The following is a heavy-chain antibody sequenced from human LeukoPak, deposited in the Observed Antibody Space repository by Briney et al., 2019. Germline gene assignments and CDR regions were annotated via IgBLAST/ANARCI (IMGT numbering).Heavy chain of an antibody. J-gene: IGHJ6*02. Sequence: SETLSLTCTVSGGSISSYYWSWIRQPPGKGLEWIGYIYYSGSTNYNPSLKSRVTISVDTSKNQFSLKLSSVTAADTAVHYCARDSLPNPSYYYYYGMDVWGQGTTVTVSS. V-gene: IGHV4-59*01. CDR1: GGSISSYY. D-gene: IGHD1-14*01. CDR3: ARDSLPNPSYYYYYGMDV. CDR2: IYYSGST.